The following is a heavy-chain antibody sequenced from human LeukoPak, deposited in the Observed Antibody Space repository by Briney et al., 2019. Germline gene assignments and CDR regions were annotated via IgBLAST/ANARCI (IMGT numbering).Heavy chain of an antibody. V-gene: IGHV3-30*04. D-gene: IGHD6-19*01. CDR1: GFTFSRYA. Sequence: GGSLRLSYAASGFTFSRYAMHWVRQAPGKGLEWVAVVSYDGSKKYYADSVKGRFTISRDNSKNTLFMQMNSLRAEDTAVYYCARGGEQWLFNNWFDPWGQGTLVTVSS. CDR3: ARGGEQWLFNNWFDP. J-gene: IGHJ5*02. CDR2: VSYDGSKK.